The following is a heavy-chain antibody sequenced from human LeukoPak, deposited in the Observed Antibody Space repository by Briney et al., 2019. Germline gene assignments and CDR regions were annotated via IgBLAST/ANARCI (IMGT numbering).Heavy chain of an antibody. Sequence: GGSLRLSCAASGFTVSRNYMSWVRQAPGKGLEWVSVLYSDGSTYHADSVKGRFSISRDNAKNSLYLQMNSLRAEDTAVYYCAELGITMIGGVWGKGTTVTISS. CDR3: AELGITMIGGV. V-gene: IGHV3-53*01. D-gene: IGHD3-10*02. J-gene: IGHJ6*04. CDR1: GFTVSRNY. CDR2: LYSDGST.